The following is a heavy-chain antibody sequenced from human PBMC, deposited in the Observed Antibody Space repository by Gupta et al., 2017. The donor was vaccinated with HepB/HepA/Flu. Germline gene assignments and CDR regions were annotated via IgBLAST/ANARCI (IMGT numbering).Heavy chain of an antibody. CDR3: AKDDEDDFDYYYGMDV. V-gene: IGHV3-43*02. Sequence: EVQLVESGGGVVQPGGSLRLSCAASGFTFDDYAMHWVSQAPGKGLEWVSLISGDGGSTYYADSVKGRFTISRDNSKNSLYLQMNSLRTEDTALYYCAKDDEDDFDYYYGMDVWGQGTTVTVSS. J-gene: IGHJ6*02. D-gene: IGHD3-3*01. CDR2: ISGDGGST. CDR1: GFTFDDYA.